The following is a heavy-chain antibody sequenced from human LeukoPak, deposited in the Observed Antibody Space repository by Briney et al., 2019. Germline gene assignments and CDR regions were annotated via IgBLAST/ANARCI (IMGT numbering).Heavy chain of an antibody. J-gene: IGHJ4*02. CDR2: ISSSSSYI. Sequence: GGSLRLSCAASGLTFSSYSMNWVRQAPGKGLEWVSSISSSSSYIYYADSVKGRFTISRDNAKNSLYLQMNSLRAEDTAVYYCARARVVTTAFDYWGQGTLVTVSS. CDR3: ARARVVTTAFDY. D-gene: IGHD3-22*01. CDR1: GLTFSSYS. V-gene: IGHV3-21*01.